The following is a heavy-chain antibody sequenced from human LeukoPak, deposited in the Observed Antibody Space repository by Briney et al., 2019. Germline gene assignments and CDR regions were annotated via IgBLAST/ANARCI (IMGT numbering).Heavy chain of an antibody. CDR3: ASGITVERHYYLPYFDY. CDR2: IHPGDSDT. V-gene: IGHV5-51*01. CDR1: GYTFTSYW. J-gene: IGHJ4*02. D-gene: IGHD3-10*01. Sequence: GESLKISCEGSGYTFTSYWIGWVRQMPGKGLEWMGIIHPGDSDTKYSPSFQGQVTVSADKSISTAYLQWSSLKASDTAMYYCASGITVERHYYLPYFDYWGQGTLVTVSS.